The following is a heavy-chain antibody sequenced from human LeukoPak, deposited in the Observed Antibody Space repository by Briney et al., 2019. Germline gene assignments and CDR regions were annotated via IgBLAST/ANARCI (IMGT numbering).Heavy chain of an antibody. Sequence: PSETLSLTCTVSGGSLSSSDYHWGWIRQPPGKGLEWIGSMYYGGSTYYNPSLKSRVTISVDTSKNQFSLKLSSVTAADTAVYYCATRPDIAATGPGWFDPWGQEPWSPSPQ. CDR1: GGSLSSSDYH. D-gene: IGHD6-13*01. CDR2: MYYGGST. V-gene: IGHV4-39*07. J-gene: IGHJ5*02. CDR3: ATRPDIAATGPGWFDP.